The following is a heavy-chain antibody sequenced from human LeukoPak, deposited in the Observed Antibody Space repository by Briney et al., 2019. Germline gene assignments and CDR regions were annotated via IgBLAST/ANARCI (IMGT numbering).Heavy chain of an antibody. V-gene: IGHV1-8*01. Sequence: ASVKVSCKASGYTFTSYDINWVRQATGQGLEWMGWMNPNSGNTGYAQKFQGRVTMTRNTSISTAYMELSSLRSGDTAVYYCARGVHDYVLWFDPWGQGTLVTVSS. D-gene: IGHD3-16*01. J-gene: IGHJ5*02. CDR2: MNPNSGNT. CDR1: GYTFTSYD. CDR3: ARGVHDYVLWFDP.